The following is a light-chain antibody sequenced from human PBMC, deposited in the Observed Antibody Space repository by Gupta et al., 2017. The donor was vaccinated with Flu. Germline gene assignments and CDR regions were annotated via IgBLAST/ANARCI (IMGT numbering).Light chain of an antibody. V-gene: IGLV2-23*02. CDR2: DVT. CDR3: SSYAGSSTHV. CDR1: SSDVGNYNL. J-gene: IGLJ1*01. Sequence: TQPASVSGSPGQSITIFCTGTSSDVGNYNLVSWYQQHPGKAPKLVIYDVTKRPSGISNHFSGSKSGNTASLTISGLQVEDEADYYCSSYAGSSTHVFGTGTKVTVL.